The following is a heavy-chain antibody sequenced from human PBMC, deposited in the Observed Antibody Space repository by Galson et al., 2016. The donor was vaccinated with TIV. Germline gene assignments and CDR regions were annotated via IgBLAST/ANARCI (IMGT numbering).Heavy chain of an antibody. CDR3: ARAEGRNGATCHATCESFDF. Sequence: CAISGDSVSSNSAAWNWIRQSPSRGLEWLGRTYCRSRCYYDYAVSVKSRITIESDTSKNQFSLQLNSVTSEDTAVYYCARAEGRNGATCHATCESFDFWGQGTKVTVSS. V-gene: IGHV6-1*01. CDR1: GDSVSSNSAA. D-gene: IGHD3-10*01. J-gene: IGHJ3*01. CDR2: TYCRSRCYY.